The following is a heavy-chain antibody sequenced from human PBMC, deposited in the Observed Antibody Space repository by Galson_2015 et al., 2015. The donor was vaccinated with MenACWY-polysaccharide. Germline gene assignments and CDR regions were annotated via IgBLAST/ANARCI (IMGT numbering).Heavy chain of an antibody. CDR3: ARVDGDIDY. D-gene: IGHD4-17*01. CDR2: MSPKSGYK. CDR1: GYTFTSYD. V-gene: IGHV1-8*01. Sequence: SVKVSCKASGYTFTSYDINWVRQATGQGLEWMGWMSPKSGYKGYAQKIQDRVTMTSDTSRSTAYMELSGLRSEDTAVYYCARVDGDIDYWGQGTLDTVSS. J-gene: IGHJ4*02.